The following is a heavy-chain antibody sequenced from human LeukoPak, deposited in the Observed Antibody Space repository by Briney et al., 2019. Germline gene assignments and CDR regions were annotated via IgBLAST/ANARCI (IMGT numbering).Heavy chain of an antibody. V-gene: IGHV4-31*03. J-gene: IGHJ6*03. D-gene: IGHD3-10*01. CDR1: GGSISSGGYY. CDR2: IYYSGST. Sequence: PSQTLSLTCTVSGGSISSGGYYWSWIRQHPGKGLEWIGYIYYSGSTYYNPSLKSRVTISVDTSKNQFSLKLSSVTAADTAVYYCAAPLRFREGYYMDVWGKGTTVTVSS. CDR3: AAPLRFREGYYMDV.